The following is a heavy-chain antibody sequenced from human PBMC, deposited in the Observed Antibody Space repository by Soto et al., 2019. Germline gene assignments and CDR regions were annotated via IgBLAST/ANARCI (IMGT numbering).Heavy chain of an antibody. CDR1: GDSVTSGSHY. J-gene: IGHJ6*02. D-gene: IGHD5-18*01. V-gene: IGHV4-61*01. CDR2: IFYSENT. Sequence: SETLSLTCTVSGDSVTSGSHYWSWIRQPPGKGLEYIGYIFYSENTSYHPSLKSRVTISVDTSKNQFSLKLSSVTAADTALYYCARGYSMGLDYYYYGMDVWGQGTTVTVSS. CDR3: ARGYSMGLDYYYYGMDV.